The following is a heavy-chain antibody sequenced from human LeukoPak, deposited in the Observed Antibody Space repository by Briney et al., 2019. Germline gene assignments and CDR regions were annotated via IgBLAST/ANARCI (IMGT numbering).Heavy chain of an antibody. D-gene: IGHD6-6*01. V-gene: IGHV3-48*04. CDR3: ARAARHYYYYYYMDV. CDR2: ISSSGSTI. CDR1: GFTFSSYA. Sequence: GGSLRLSCAASGFTFSSYAMSWVRQAPGKGLEWVSYISSSGSTIYYADSVKGRFTISRDNAKNSLYLQMNSLRAEDMAVYYCARAARHYYYYYYMDVWGKGTTVTVSS. J-gene: IGHJ6*03.